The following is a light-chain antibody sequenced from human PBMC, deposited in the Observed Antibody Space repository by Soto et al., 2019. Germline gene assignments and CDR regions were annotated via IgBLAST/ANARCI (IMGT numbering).Light chain of an antibody. Sequence: QSVLTQPASVSGSPGQSITISCTGTISDFVVYNYVSWYQQHPGKAPKLMIYGVSNRPSGVSNRFSGYKSGNTASLTISGLQADDEADYYCSSHTISSALQVFGTGTKATVL. CDR3: SSHTISSALQV. CDR2: GVS. V-gene: IGLV2-14*01. CDR1: ISDFVVYNY. J-gene: IGLJ1*01.